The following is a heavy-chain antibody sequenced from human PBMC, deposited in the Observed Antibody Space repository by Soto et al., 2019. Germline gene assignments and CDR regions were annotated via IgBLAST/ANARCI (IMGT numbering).Heavy chain of an antibody. CDR2: IYHSGST. CDR1: GGSISSSNW. Sequence: SETLSLTCAVSGGSISSSNWWSWVRQPPGKGLEWIGEIYHSGSTNYNPFLKSRVTISVDTSKNQFSLKLSSVTAADTAVYYCARSRGGYFDYWGQGTLVTVSS. D-gene: IGHD3-22*01. V-gene: IGHV4-4*02. J-gene: IGHJ4*02. CDR3: ARSRGGYFDY.